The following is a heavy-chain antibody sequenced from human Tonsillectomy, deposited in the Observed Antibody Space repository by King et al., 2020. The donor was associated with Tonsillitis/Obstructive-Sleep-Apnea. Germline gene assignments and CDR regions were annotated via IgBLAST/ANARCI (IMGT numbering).Heavy chain of an antibody. Sequence: VKLVESGGGLVKPGGSLRLSCAASGFTFSDYYMSWIRQAPGKGLEWVSYISSSSSYTNYADSVKGRFTISRDNAKNSLYLQMNSLRAEDTAVYYCARENGNWNYGYYFDYWGQGTLVTVSS. CDR3: ARENGNWNYGYYFDY. D-gene: IGHD1-7*01. CDR1: GFTFSDYY. V-gene: IGHV3-11*05. CDR2: ISSSSSYT. J-gene: IGHJ4*02.